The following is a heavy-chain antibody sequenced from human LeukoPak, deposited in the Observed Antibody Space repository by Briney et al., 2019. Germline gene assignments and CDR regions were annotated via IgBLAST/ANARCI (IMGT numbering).Heavy chain of an antibody. CDR1: GFTFSTYS. V-gene: IGHV3-21*01. J-gene: IGHJ3*02. CDR2: ISSSSDYI. CDR3: ARDHYGDYALDI. D-gene: IGHD4-17*01. Sequence: GGSLRLSCAASGFTFSTYSMNWVRQAPGNGLEWVSSISSSSDYIYYADSVKGRFTISRDNAKNSLFLQMNSLRAEDTAVYYCARDHYGDYALDIWGQGTMVTVSS.